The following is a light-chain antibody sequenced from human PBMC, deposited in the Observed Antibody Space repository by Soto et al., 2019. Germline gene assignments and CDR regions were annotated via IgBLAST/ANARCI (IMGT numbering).Light chain of an antibody. J-gene: IGKJ1*01. V-gene: IGKV3-20*01. Sequence: GGIRTLNSKASQSVSSSYLAWYQQKPGQAPRLLIYGASSRATGIPDRFSGSGSGTDFPLTISRLEPEAFAVYYCQQYGSSPWTFGQGTKVDIK. CDR2: GAS. CDR1: QSVSSSY. CDR3: QQYGSSPWT.